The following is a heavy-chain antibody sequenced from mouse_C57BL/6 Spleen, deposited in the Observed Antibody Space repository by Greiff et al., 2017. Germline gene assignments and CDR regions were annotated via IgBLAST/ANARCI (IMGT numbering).Heavy chain of an antibody. CDR1: GYTFTSYW. V-gene: IGHV1-72*01. J-gene: IGHJ4*01. CDR2: IDPNSGGT. D-gene: IGHD1-1*01. CDR3: AREDYGSSYPYAMDY. Sequence: QVQLQQPGAELVKPGASVKLSCKASGYTFTSYWMHWVKQRPGRGLEWIGRIDPNSGGTKYNEKFKSKATLTVDKPSSTAYMQLSSLTSEDSAVYYCAREDYGSSYPYAMDYWGQGTSVTFSS.